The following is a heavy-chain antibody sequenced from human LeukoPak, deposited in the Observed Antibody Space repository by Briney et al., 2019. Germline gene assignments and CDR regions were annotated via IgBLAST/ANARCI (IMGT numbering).Heavy chain of an antibody. V-gene: IGHV1-69*05. Sequence: ASVKVSCKASGGTFSSYAISWVRQAPGQGLEWMGGIIPIFGTANYAQKFQGRVTITTDESTSTAYMELSSLRSEDTAVYYCAKSKMATIQNYFDYWGQGTLDTVSS. CDR2: IIPIFGTA. J-gene: IGHJ4*02. CDR3: AKSKMATIQNYFDY. D-gene: IGHD5-24*01. CDR1: GGTFSSYA.